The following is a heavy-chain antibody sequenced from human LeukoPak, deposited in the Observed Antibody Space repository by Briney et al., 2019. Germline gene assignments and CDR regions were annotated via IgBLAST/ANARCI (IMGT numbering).Heavy chain of an antibody. CDR2: IKQDGSEK. CDR3: ARDRDVDTAMVNDY. V-gene: IGHV3-7*01. Sequence: GGSLRLSCAASGFTFSSYWMSWVRQAPGKGLEWVANIKQDGSEKYYVDSVKGRFTISRDNAKNSLYLQMNSLRAEDTAVHYCARDRDVDTAMVNDYWGQGTLVTVSS. J-gene: IGHJ4*02. D-gene: IGHD5-18*01. CDR1: GFTFSSYW.